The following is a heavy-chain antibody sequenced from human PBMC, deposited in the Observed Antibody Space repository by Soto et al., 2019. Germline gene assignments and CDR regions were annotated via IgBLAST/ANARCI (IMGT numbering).Heavy chain of an antibody. CDR1: GYTLTELS. V-gene: IGHV1-24*01. CDR3: ATDDGWVATSTLSN. J-gene: IGHJ4*02. CDR2: FDPEDGET. Sequence: GASVKVSCKVSGYTLTELSMHWVRQAPGKGLEWMGGFDPEDGETIYAQKFQGRVTTTEDTSTDTAYMELSSLRSEDTAVYYCATDDGWVATSTLSNWGQGNLVTVSS. D-gene: IGHD5-12*01.